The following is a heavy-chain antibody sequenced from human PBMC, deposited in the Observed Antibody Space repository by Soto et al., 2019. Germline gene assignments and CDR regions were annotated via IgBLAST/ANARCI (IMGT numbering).Heavy chain of an antibody. Sequence: EVQLVESGGGLVKPEESLRLSCAASGFSFSSYNMKWVRQAPVKGLEWVSSISTSGSYIFYAGSVRGRFTIFRDDAKNSLHLQMNSLRVEDTAVYYCATIGDRDGFDIWGQGTTVIVSS. D-gene: IGHD4-17*01. CDR3: ATIGDRDGFDI. V-gene: IGHV3-21*06. CDR2: ISTSGSYI. CDR1: GFSFSSYN. J-gene: IGHJ3*02.